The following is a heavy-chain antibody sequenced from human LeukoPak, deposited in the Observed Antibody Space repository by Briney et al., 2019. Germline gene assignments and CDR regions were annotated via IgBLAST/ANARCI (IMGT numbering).Heavy chain of an antibody. CDR1: GYTFTGYD. CDR3: TRGSLSGSSRDY. D-gene: IGHD1-26*01. Sequence: ASVRLSCKASGYTFTGYDINWWRQAIGQGLEWMGWMNPSTGDTGYAQKFQGRVTMTRNTSVDTAFMELSGLGSEDTAVYYCTRGSLSGSSRDYWGQGTLVTVS. J-gene: IGHJ4*02. CDR2: MNPSTGDT. V-gene: IGHV1-8*01.